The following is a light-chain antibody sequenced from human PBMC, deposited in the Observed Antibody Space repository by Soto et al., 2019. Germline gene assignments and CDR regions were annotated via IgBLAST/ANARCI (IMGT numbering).Light chain of an antibody. CDR3: LLYYGGQLGV. J-gene: IGLJ2*01. CDR2: STN. V-gene: IGLV7-43*01. CDR1: TGAVTSGYY. Sequence: QTVMTQEPSLTVSPGGTVTLTCATSTGAVTSGYYPNWFQQKPGRAPRALIYSTNHKYSWTPARFSGSLLGGKAALTLSGVQPEDEADYYCLLYYGGQLGVFGGGTKLTVL.